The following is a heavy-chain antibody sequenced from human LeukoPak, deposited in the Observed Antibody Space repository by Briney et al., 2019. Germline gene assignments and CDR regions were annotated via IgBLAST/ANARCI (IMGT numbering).Heavy chain of an antibody. CDR2: INANSGGT. CDR1: GYTFTGYY. CDR3: ARVISAGITGTKDPNDAFDI. J-gene: IGHJ3*02. D-gene: IGHD1-7*01. Sequence: ASVKVSCKASGYTFTGYYMHWVRQAPGQGLEWMGWINANSGGTNYAQKCQGRVTMTRDTSISTAYMELSRLRSDDTAVYYGARVISAGITGTKDPNDAFDIWGQGTMVTVSS. V-gene: IGHV1-2*02.